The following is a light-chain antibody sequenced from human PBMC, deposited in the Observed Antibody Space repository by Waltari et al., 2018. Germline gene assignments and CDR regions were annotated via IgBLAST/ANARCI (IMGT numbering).Light chain of an antibody. CDR1: SSDVGGYNY. CDR2: EVG. J-gene: IGLJ1*01. Sequence: QSALTQPASVTGSPAQTITISCTGTSSDVGGYNYVYWYQHHPGKVPKLMIYEVGNRPSGVSNRFSGSKSGNTASLTISGLQAEDEADYYCSSYTSSSTLVFGTGTKVTVL. CDR3: SSYTSSSTLV. V-gene: IGLV2-14*01.